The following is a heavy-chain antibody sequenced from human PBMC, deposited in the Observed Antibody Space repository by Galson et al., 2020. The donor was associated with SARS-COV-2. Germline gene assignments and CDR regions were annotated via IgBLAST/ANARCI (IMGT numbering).Heavy chain of an antibody. CDR1: RGFLDSTSYY. CDR3: ARKTSTYDY. CDR2: IYFNGRT. D-gene: IGHD3-16*01. V-gene: IGHV4-39*07. Sequence: ASETLSLTCSVSRGFLDSTSYYWGWIRQTPGKGLEWLGCIYFNGRTFYNPSLMSRVTISIDTSKNQFSLRLTAVTAADTAIYFCARKTSTYDYWGPGAQVTVSS. J-gene: IGHJ4*01.